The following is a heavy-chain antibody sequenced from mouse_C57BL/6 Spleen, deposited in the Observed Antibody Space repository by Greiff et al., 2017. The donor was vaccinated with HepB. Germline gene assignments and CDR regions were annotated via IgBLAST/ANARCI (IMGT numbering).Heavy chain of an antibody. J-gene: IGHJ3*01. CDR1: GYTFTDYE. Sequence: QVHVKQSGAELVRPGASVTLSCKASGYTFTDYEMHWVKQTPVHGLEWIGAIDPETGGTAYNQKFKGKAILTADKSSSTAYMELRSLTSEDSAVYYCTRDALWFAYWGQGTLVTVSA. V-gene: IGHV1-15*01. CDR2: IDPETGGT. CDR3: TRDALWFAY.